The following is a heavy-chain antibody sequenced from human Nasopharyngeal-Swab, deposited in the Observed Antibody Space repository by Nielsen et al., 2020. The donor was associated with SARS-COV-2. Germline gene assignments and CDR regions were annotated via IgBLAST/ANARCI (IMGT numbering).Heavy chain of an antibody. V-gene: IGHV3-74*01. Sequence: GESLKISCAASGFTFSGYWTHWVRQAPGKGLVWVSRVNTDGSSTSYADSVKGRFTISRDNAKSTLYLQMNSLRDEDAAVYYCARGSFGSIDYWGQGTLVTVSS. D-gene: IGHD3-10*01. CDR2: VNTDGSST. J-gene: IGHJ4*02. CDR3: ARGSFGSIDY. CDR1: GFTFSGYW.